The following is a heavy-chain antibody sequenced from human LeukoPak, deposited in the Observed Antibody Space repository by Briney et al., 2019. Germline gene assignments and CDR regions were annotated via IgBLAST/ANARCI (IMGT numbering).Heavy chain of an antibody. CDR1: GRSISPHY. D-gene: IGHD3-9*01. J-gene: IGHJ6*03. CDR3: ARDLSLSGYYSDYYYMDV. Sequence: PSETLSLTCTVSGRSISPHYWSWFRQAPGKGLEWVSSISSSSSYIFYADSVKGRFTMSRDNAKKSLFLQMNSLRAEDTAVYYCARDLSLSGYYSDYYYMDVWGKGTTVIVSS. V-gene: IGHV3-21*01. CDR2: ISSSSSYI.